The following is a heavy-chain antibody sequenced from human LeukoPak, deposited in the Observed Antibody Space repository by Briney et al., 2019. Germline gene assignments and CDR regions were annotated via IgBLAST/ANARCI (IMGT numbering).Heavy chain of an antibody. V-gene: IGHV3-7*03. CDR2: VNRDGSET. Sequence: GGSLRLSRAASGFALSSHWMTWVRQVPGRGPEWVANVNRDGSETYYLDSVKGRFTISKDNAKNSPYLQMNSLRAEDTALYHCARNNGMDVWGQGTTVIVSS. CDR1: GFALSSHW. J-gene: IGHJ6*02. CDR3: ARNNGMDV.